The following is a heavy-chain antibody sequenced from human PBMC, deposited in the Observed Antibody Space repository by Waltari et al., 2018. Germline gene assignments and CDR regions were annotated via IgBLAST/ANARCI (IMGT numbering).Heavy chain of an antibody. D-gene: IGHD3-22*01. J-gene: IGHJ6*02. CDR1: EFTFSSYA. Sequence: QVQLVESGGGVVQPGRSLRLSCAASEFTFSSYAMHWVRQAPGKGLEWVAVISYNGRNIYYVDSVKVRFTISRDNSEKMLYLQMNSLRAEDTAVYYCARDYCDRTNCHGMDVWGQGTTVTV. CDR2: ISYNGRNI. CDR3: ARDYCDRTNCHGMDV. V-gene: IGHV3-30*04.